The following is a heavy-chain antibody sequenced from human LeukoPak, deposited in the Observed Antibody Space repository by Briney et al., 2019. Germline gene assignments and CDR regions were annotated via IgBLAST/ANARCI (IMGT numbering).Heavy chain of an antibody. CDR2: IYYSGST. J-gene: IGHJ5*02. CDR1: GGSISSGGYY. CDR3: ARAITMVRGVIIGWFDP. V-gene: IGHV4-31*03. D-gene: IGHD3-10*01. Sequence: SQTVSLTCTVSGGSISSGGYYWSWLRQHPGTGREGIGYIYYSGSTYYNPSLKSRVTISVDTSKNQSSLKLSSVPAADTAVYYCARAITMVRGVIIGWFDPWGQGTLVTVSS.